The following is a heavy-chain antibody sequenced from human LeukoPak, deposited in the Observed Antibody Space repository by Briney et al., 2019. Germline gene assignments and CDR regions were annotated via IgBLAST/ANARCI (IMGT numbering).Heavy chain of an antibody. V-gene: IGHV3-23*01. CDR3: AKYPSSYCSGGSCSVDGY. J-gene: IGHJ4*02. CDR2: ISGSGGST. CDR1: GFAFSSYW. D-gene: IGHD2-15*01. Sequence: PGGSLRLSCAASGFAFSSYWMSWVRQAPGKGLEWVSAISGSGGSTYYADSVKGRFTISRDNSKNTLYLQMNSLRAEDTAVYYCAKYPSSYCSGGSCSVDGYWGQGTLVTVSS.